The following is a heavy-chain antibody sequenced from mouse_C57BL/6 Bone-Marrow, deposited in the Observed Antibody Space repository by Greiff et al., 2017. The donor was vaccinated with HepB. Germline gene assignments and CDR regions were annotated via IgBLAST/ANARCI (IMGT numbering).Heavy chain of an antibody. J-gene: IGHJ2*01. CDR3: ARLFITTGNSFDD. V-gene: IGHV1-7*01. CDR2: INPSSGST. CDR1: GYTFTSYW. Sequence: VQLQQSGAELAKPGASVKLSCKASGYTFTSYWMHWVKQRPGQGLEWIGYINPSSGSTKYNQKFKDQATLTAVQSSSTAYIQLSSLTYADSAVYYCARLFITTGNSFDDWGQGTTLTVSS. D-gene: IGHD1-1*01.